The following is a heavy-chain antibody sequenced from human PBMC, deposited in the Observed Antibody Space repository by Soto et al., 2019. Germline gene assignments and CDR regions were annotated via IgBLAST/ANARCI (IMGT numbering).Heavy chain of an antibody. D-gene: IGHD1-20*01. Sequence: QVQLVESGGGVVQPGRSLRLSCAASGFTFSSYGMHWVRQAPGKGLEWVAVIWYDGSNKYYADSVKGRFTISRDNSKNPLYLQMNSLRAEDTAVYYCASGNWNDGPLGNWYFDLWGRGTLVTVSS. J-gene: IGHJ2*01. CDR2: IWYDGSNK. CDR1: GFTFSSYG. CDR3: ASGNWNDGPLGNWYFDL. V-gene: IGHV3-33*01.